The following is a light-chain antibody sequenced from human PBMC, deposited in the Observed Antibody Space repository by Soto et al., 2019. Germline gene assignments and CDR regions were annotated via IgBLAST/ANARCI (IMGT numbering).Light chain of an antibody. CDR2: EVT. CDR1: SSDVGGYNY. J-gene: IGLJ1*01. Sequence: QSALTQPPSASGSPGQSVTISCTGTSSDVGGYNYVSWYQHHPSKAPKLMISEVTNRPSGVPDRFSGSKSGNTASLTVSGLQAEDEADYYCTSYSGSNTPYVFGTGTKVTVL. V-gene: IGLV2-8*01. CDR3: TSYSGSNTPYV.